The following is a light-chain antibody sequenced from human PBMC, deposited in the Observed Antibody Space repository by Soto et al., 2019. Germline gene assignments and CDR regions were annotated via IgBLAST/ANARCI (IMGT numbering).Light chain of an antibody. CDR1: QAISSS. J-gene: IGKJ2*01. CDR2: AAS. V-gene: IGKV1-9*01. CDR3: QHLNDYRYT. Sequence: LSASVGDRVTITCRASQAISSSLAWYQHNPGKAPKLLIYAASTLQNGVPSSFSGSGSGTEFTLTISSLQPEDFATYYCQHLNDYRYTFGQGTKVEIK.